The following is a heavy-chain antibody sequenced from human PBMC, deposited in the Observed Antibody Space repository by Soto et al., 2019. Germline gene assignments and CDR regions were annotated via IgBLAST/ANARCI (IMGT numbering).Heavy chain of an antibody. Sequence: SVKVSCKASGCTFSSYAISWVRQAPGQGLEWMGGIIPIFGTANYAQKFQGRVTITADESTSTAYMELSSLRSEDTAVYYCARKYNWNDDPYNWFDPWGQGTLVTVSS. V-gene: IGHV1-69*13. CDR3: ARKYNWNDDPYNWFDP. CDR2: IIPIFGTA. D-gene: IGHD1-20*01. J-gene: IGHJ5*02. CDR1: GCTFSSYA.